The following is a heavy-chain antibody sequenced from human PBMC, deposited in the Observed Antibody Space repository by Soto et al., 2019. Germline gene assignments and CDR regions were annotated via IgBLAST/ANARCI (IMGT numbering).Heavy chain of an antibody. J-gene: IGHJ5*02. CDR2: IYHSGST. Sequence: QLQLQESGSGLVKPSQTLSLTCAVSGGSISSGGYSWSWIRQPPGKGLEWIGYIYHSGSTYYNPSLDSRGPISVDRPQNQFSLKLSSVTAADTAVYYCARVHDNNWFDPWGQGTLVTVSS. CDR1: GGSISSGGYS. CDR3: ARVHDNNWFDP. D-gene: IGHD1-1*01. V-gene: IGHV4-30-2*01.